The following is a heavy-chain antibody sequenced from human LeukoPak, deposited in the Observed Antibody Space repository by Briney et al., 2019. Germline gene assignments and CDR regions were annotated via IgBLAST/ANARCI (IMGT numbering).Heavy chain of an antibody. CDR1: GFTFSSDS. CDR3: ARVARGNSGAFDI. J-gene: IGHJ3*02. Sequence: PGGSLRLSCAASGFTFSSDSMNWVRQAPGKGLEWVSSISSSSSYIYYADSLKGRFTISRDNAKNSLYLQMNSLRAEDTAVYYCARVARGNSGAFDIWGQGTMVTVSS. V-gene: IGHV3-21*01. D-gene: IGHD4-23*01. CDR2: ISSSSSYI.